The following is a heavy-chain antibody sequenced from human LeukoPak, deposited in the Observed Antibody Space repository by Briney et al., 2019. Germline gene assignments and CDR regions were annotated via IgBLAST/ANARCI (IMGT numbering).Heavy chain of an antibody. D-gene: IGHD3-3*01. CDR2: IKQDGSEK. Sequence: GGSLRLSCAASGFTFSSYWMTWVRQAPGKGLEWVANIKQDGSEKYYVDSVKGRFTISRDNAKNSLYLQMNSLRVEETAVYYCARDSPDFWSYYYDYWGQGPLVTVSS. CDR1: GFTFSSYW. J-gene: IGHJ4*02. CDR3: ARDSPDFWSYYYDY. V-gene: IGHV3-7*01.